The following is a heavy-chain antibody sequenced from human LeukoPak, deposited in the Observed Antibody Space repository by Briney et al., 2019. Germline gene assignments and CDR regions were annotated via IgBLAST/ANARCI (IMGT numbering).Heavy chain of an antibody. CDR2: INPNGDRT. D-gene: IGHD3-9*01. CDR3: ARDSFGDYDILTGYYSFDAFDI. V-gene: IGHV1-46*01. Sequence: ASVKVSCKASENTFTNYYMHWVRQAPGQGLEWLGLINPNGDRTDYAQNFQGRVTMTRDTSTTTVYLELSSLRSEDTAVYYCARDSFGDYDILTGYYSFDAFDIWGQGTMVTVSS. J-gene: IGHJ3*02. CDR1: ENTFTNYY.